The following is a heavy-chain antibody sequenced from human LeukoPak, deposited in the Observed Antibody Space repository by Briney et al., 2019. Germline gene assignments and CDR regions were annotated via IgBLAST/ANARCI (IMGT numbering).Heavy chain of an antibody. D-gene: IGHD2-15*01. V-gene: IGHV3-7*01. CDR2: RKQDGSEK. CDR3: ARDIVVVVAATLGYYYYYMDV. Sequence: GGSLRLSCAASGFTFSSYWMSWVRQAPGKGLEWVANRKQDGSEKYYEDSVKGRFTISRDNAKNSLYLQMNSLRAEDTAVYYCARDIVVVVAATLGYYYYYMDVWGKGTTVTVSS. CDR1: GFTFSSYW. J-gene: IGHJ6*03.